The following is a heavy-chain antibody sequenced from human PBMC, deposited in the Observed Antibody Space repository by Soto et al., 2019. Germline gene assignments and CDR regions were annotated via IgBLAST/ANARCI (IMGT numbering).Heavy chain of an antibody. D-gene: IGHD6-19*01. CDR3: ASDYRDQYSSAPGGYFDY. J-gene: IGHJ4*02. CDR2: INHSGST. Sequence: NPSETLSLTCAVYGGSFSGYYWSWIRQPPGKGLEWIGEINHSGSTNYNPSLKSRVTISVDTSKNQFSLKLSSVTAADTAVYYCASDYRDQYSSAPGGYFDYWGQGTLVTVSS. CDR1: GGSFSGYY. V-gene: IGHV4-34*01.